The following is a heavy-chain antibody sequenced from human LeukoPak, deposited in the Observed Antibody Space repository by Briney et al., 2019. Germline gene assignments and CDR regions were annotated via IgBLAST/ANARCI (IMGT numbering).Heavy chain of an antibody. CDR1: GFTFSSFW. Sequence: GGSLRLSCTASGFTFSSFWMSWVHQAPGKGLEWVGRIRSKADGGTTEYGAPVKGRFTISRDDSKDTLYLQMNSLKTEDTALYYCTTLRARSDYWGQGTLVTVSS. V-gene: IGHV3-15*01. CDR3: TTLRARSDY. J-gene: IGHJ4*02. D-gene: IGHD3-3*01. CDR2: IRSKADGGTT.